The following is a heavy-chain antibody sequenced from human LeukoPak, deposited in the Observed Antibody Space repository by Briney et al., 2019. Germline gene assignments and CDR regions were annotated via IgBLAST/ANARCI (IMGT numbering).Heavy chain of an antibody. CDR1: GGSIIISNYY. V-gene: IGHV4-39*02. Sequence: SETLSLTCTVSGGSIIISNYYWSWIRQPPGKGLGWIGSSSYAGHTYYNPSLQSRVTISVDTSKNQFSLKLASVTAADTAIYYCARDTYLYRGGSDYWGLGTLVTVSS. CDR2: SSYAGHT. CDR3: ARDTYLYRGGSDY. D-gene: IGHD3-16*01. J-gene: IGHJ4*02.